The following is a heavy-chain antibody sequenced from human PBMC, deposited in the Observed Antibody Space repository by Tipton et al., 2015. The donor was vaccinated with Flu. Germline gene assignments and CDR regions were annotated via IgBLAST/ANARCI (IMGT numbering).Heavy chain of an antibody. Sequence: TLSLTCTVSGGSISSSSYYWGWIRQPPGKGLEWIGSIYYSGGTYYNPSLKSRVTISVDTSKNQFSLKLSSVTAADTAVYYCARGVVTALTKGWYFDLWGRGTLVTVSS. D-gene: IGHD2-21*02. CDR3: ARGVVTALTKGWYFDL. V-gene: IGHV4-39*07. J-gene: IGHJ2*01. CDR2: IYYSGGT. CDR1: GGSISSSSYY.